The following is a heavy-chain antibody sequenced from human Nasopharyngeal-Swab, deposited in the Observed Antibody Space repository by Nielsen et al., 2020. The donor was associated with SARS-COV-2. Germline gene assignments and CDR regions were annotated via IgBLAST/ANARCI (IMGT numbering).Heavy chain of an antibody. J-gene: IGHJ4*02. CDR3: ARMDFIASRDY. CDR2: IYSRGET. V-gene: IGHV3-53*01. D-gene: IGHD6-13*01. CDR1: GFIVSYNY. Sequence: GGSLRLSCEVSGFIVSYNYMSWVRQAPGKGLEWVAVIYSRGETHYTDSVRGRFTISRDNSKNMVNLQLNSLRAEDTAVYYCARMDFIASRDYWGQGTLVTVSS.